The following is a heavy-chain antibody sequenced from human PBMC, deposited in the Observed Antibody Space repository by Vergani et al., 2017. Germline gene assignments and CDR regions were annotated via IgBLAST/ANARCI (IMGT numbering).Heavy chain of an antibody. J-gene: IGHJ4*02. V-gene: IGHV3-11*06. Sequence: QVQLVESGGGVVQPGRSLRLSCAASGFSFSDYDMSWIRQAPGKGLEWVSYISSGSSYTNYADSVKGRFTIARENTKKSLYVQMNSLRAEDTAVYYCARVTHYYDSSGYHYDYWGQGTLVTVSS. D-gene: IGHD3-22*01. CDR3: ARVTHYYDSSGYHYDY. CDR1: GFSFSDYD. CDR2: ISSGSSYT.